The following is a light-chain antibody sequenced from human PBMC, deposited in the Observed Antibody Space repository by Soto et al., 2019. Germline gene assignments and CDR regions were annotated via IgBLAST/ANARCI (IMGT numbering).Light chain of an antibody. CDR1: QSVSSN. J-gene: IGKJ1*01. Sequence: EIVMTQSPATLSVPPGERATLSCRASQSVSSNLAWYQQKPGQAPRLHIYGASTRATGIPARFSGSGSGTEFTLTISSLQSEDFAVYYCQQSNNWSPWTFGQGTKVEIK. CDR2: GAS. CDR3: QQSNNWSPWT. V-gene: IGKV3-15*01.